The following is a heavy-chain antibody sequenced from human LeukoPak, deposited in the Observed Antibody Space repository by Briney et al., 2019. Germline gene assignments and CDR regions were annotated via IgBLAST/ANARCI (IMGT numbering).Heavy chain of an antibody. V-gene: IGHV1-69*05. D-gene: IGHD1-26*01. Sequence: GASVKVSSKASGGTFSSYAISWVRQAPGQGLEWMGGIIPIFGTANYAQKFQGRVTITTDESTSTAYMELSSLRSEDTAVYYCARLRGSYLQSDAFDIWGQGTMVTVSS. CDR2: IIPIFGTA. CDR1: GGTFSSYA. CDR3: ARLRGSYLQSDAFDI. J-gene: IGHJ3*02.